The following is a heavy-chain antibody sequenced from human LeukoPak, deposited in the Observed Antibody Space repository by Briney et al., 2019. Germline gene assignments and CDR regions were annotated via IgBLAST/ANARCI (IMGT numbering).Heavy chain of an antibody. J-gene: IGHJ4*02. CDR1: GYTFTGYY. V-gene: IGHV1-2*02. Sequence: ASVKVSCKASGYTFTGYYMHWVRQAPGQGLEWMGWINPNSGDTNYAQKFQGRVTMTRDTSISTAYMELSRLRSDDTAVYYCARPIAAAGRDYWGQGPLVTVSS. CDR3: ARPIAAAGRDY. D-gene: IGHD6-13*01. CDR2: INPNSGDT.